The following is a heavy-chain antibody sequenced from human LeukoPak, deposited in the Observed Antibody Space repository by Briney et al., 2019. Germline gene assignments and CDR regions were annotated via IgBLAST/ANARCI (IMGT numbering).Heavy chain of an antibody. CDR2: IYTSGST. D-gene: IGHD6-13*01. CDR1: GGSISRGNYN. Sequence: PSQTLSLTCTVSGGSISRGNYNWSWIRQPAGERLEWIGRIYTSGSTNYNPSLKSRVTISVDTSKNQFSLKLSSVTAADTAVYYCAGDGTAAGTFDYWGQGTLVTVSS. CDR3: AGDGTAAGTFDY. J-gene: IGHJ4*02. V-gene: IGHV4-61*02.